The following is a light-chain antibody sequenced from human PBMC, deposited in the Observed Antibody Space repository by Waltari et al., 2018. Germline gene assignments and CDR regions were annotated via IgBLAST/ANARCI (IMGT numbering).Light chain of an antibody. CDR2: DTS. CDR1: PGALTGGHY. Sequence: QAVVTQEPSLTVSPGGTVTPTCGSSPGALTGGHYPYWIQQKPGQAPRTLIYDTSIKHSWTPARFSGTLLGGKAALTLSGAQPEDEAEYYCLLCYSGPWVFGGGTKLTVL. V-gene: IGLV7-46*01. J-gene: IGLJ3*02. CDR3: LLCYSGPWV.